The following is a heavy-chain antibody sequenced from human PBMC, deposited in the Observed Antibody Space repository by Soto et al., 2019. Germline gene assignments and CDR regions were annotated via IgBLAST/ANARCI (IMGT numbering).Heavy chain of an antibody. CDR1: GFTFSSYE. V-gene: IGHV3-48*03. Sequence: GGSLRLSCAASGFTFSSYEMNWVRQAPGKGLEWVSYISSSGSTIYYADSVKGRFTISRDNAKNTLFLQLNSLRVEDTAIYYCIKVLTRGVGVPRFYFDSWGQGTLVTVSS. CDR2: ISSSGSTI. CDR3: IKVLTRGVGVPRFYFDS. D-gene: IGHD3-9*01. J-gene: IGHJ4*02.